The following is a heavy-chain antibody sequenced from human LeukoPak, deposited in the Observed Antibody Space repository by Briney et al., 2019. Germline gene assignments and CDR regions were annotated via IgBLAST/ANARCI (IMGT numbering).Heavy chain of an antibody. D-gene: IGHD2-15*01. CDR3: ARQWDRCSGGSCYSFFDY. Sequence: GESLKISCKGSGYSFTSYWISWVRQMPGKGLEWMGRIDPSDSYTNYSPSFQGHVTISADKSISTAYLQWSSLKASDTAMYYCARQWDRCSGGSCYSFFDYWGQGTLVTVSS. J-gene: IGHJ4*02. CDR2: IDPSDSYT. V-gene: IGHV5-10-1*01. CDR1: GYSFTSYW.